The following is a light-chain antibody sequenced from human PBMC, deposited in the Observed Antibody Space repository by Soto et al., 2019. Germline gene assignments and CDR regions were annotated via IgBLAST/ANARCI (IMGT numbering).Light chain of an antibody. CDR2: GAS. Sequence: EIVLTQSPDTLSLSSGERASLSCRASHCIASSSLAWYQQKPGQAPRLLLAGASNRATGIPDRFSGSGSGTDFTLSISRLEPEDFAVYFCQQGSTFGQGTKLEIK. CDR3: QQGST. V-gene: IGKV3-20*01. CDR1: HCIASSS. J-gene: IGKJ2*01.